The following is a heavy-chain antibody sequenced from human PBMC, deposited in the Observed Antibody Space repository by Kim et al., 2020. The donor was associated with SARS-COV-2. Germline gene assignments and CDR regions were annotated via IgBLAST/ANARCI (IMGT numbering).Heavy chain of an antibody. J-gene: IGHJ6*02. CDR2: IYSGGST. Sequence: RQLQGKGLEWASVIYSGGSTFYADSVKGRFTISRHNSKNTLYLQMNSLRAEDTAVYYCARDLGPSAMDVWGQGTTVTVSS. V-gene: IGHV3-53*04. CDR3: ARDLGPSAMDV.